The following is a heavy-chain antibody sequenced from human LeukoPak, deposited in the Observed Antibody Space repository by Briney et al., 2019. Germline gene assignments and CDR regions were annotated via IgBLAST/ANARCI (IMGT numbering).Heavy chain of an antibody. D-gene: IGHD2-15*01. J-gene: IGHJ4*02. CDR3: ARTKCSGGSCYGDY. V-gene: IGHV4-31*03. CDR1: GGSISSGGYY. CDR2: IYYSGST. Sequence: SETLSLTCTVSGGSISSGGYYWSWIRQHPGKGLEWIGYIYYSGSTYYNPSLKSRLTTSVDTSKNQSSLKLSSVTAADTAVYYCARTKCSGGSCYGDYWGQGTLVTVSS.